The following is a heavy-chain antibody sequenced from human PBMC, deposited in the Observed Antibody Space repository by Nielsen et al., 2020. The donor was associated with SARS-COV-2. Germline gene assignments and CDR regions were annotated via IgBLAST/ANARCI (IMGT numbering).Heavy chain of an antibody. CDR2: IYSGGST. V-gene: IGHV3-66*01. J-gene: IGHJ6*04. CDR1: GFTFSSYW. Sequence: GESLKISCAASGFTFSSYWMSWVRQAPGRGLEWVSVIYSGGSTYYADSVKGRFTISSDNSKNTLYLQMNSLRAEDTAVYYCATPLLRFLEMDVWGKGTTVTVSS. CDR3: ATPLLRFLEMDV. D-gene: IGHD3-3*01.